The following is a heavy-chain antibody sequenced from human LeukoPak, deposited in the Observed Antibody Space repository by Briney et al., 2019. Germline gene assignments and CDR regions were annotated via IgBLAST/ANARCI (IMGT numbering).Heavy chain of an antibody. CDR2: IYYSGST. Sequence: SETLSLTCTVSGGSISSSSYYWGWIRQPPGKGLEWIGSIYYSGSTYYNPSLKSRVTISVDTSKNQFSLKLSSVTAADTAVYYCARAYSSSSFDYWGQGTLVTVSS. V-gene: IGHV4-39*07. CDR3: ARAYSSSSFDY. CDR1: GGSISSSSYY. J-gene: IGHJ4*02. D-gene: IGHD6-13*01.